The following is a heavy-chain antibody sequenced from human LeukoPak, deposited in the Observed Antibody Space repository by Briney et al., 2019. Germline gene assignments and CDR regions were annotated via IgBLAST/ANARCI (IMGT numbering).Heavy chain of an antibody. CDR1: GFTFSSYA. V-gene: IGHV3-30-3*01. CDR3: ARGFIVGATIDY. J-gene: IGHJ4*02. D-gene: IGHD1-26*01. CDR2: ISYDGSNK. Sequence: VQPGGSLRLSCAASGFTFSSYAMSWVRLAPGKGLEWVAVISYDGSNKYYADSVKGRFTISRDNSKNTLYLQMNSLRAEDTAVYYCARGFIVGATIDYWGQGTLVTVSS.